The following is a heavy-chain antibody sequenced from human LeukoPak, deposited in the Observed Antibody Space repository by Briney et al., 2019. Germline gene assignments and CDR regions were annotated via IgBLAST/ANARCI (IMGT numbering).Heavy chain of an antibody. CDR3: AKVVGPGITMIVVAFDY. Sequence: PGGSLRLSCAASGFTFSSYAMSWVRQAPGKGLEWVSAISGSGGSTYYADSVKGRFTISRDNSKNTLYLQMNSLRAEDTAVYYCAKVVGPGITMIVVAFDYWGQGTLVTVSS. CDR1: GFTFSSYA. V-gene: IGHV3-23*01. J-gene: IGHJ4*02. CDR2: ISGSGGST. D-gene: IGHD3-22*01.